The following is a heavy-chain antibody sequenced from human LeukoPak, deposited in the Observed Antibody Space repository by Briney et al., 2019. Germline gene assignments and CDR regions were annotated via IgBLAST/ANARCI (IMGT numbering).Heavy chain of an antibody. CDR3: AREGPGSFYYYMDV. CDR2: INTNTGNP. V-gene: IGHV7-4-1*02. CDR1: GYTFTAYA. J-gene: IGHJ6*03. Sequence: ASVKVSCKAAGYTFTAYAMHWVRQAPGQGLEWMGWINTNTGNPTYAQGFTGRFVLSLDTSVDTAYLQISSLKAEDTAVYYCAREGPGSFYYYMDVWGKGTTVTISS. D-gene: IGHD1-26*01.